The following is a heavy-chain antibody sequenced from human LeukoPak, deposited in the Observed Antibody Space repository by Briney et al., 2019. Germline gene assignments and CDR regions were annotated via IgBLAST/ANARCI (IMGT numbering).Heavy chain of an antibody. CDR2: INPDSGDT. CDR1: EYTFSVYH. J-gene: IGHJ4*02. CDR3: ASGSYPRSQVDY. Sequence: ASVKVSCKASEYTFSVYHIHWVRQAPGQGLEWMAWINPDSGDTNYAQKFQGRVTITADESTSTAYMELSSLRSEDTAVYYCASGSYPRSQVDYWGQGTLVTVSS. V-gene: IGHV1-2*02. D-gene: IGHD1-26*01.